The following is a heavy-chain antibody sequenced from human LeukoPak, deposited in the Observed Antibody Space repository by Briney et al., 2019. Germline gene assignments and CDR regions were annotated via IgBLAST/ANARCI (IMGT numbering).Heavy chain of an antibody. CDR2: ISSSSRYT. J-gene: IGHJ4*02. V-gene: IGHV3-21*01. CDR3: ARDRPVPVGTGIPYFDL. CDR1: GFTFSSYS. D-gene: IGHD2-21*02. Sequence: PGGSLRLSCAASGFTFSSYSMNWVRQAPGRALEWVSSISSSSRYTQYTDSVKGRFTIPRDNAQNALYLHMDSLTAEDRAVYYCARDRPVPVGTGIPYFDLWGQGTLVTVSS.